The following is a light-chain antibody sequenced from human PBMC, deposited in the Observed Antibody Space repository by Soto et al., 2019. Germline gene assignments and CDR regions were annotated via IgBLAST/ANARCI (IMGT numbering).Light chain of an antibody. CDR1: QTITNW. V-gene: IGKV1-5*01. Sequence: DIQMTQSPSILSASLGDRVTITCRSSQTITNWLAWYQQKPGKAPRLLIYDASSLESWVPSRFSGSGSGTEFTLTISSLQSEDFATYYCQQYKSFWTFGQGTKVDIK. CDR3: QQYKSFWT. CDR2: DAS. J-gene: IGKJ1*01.